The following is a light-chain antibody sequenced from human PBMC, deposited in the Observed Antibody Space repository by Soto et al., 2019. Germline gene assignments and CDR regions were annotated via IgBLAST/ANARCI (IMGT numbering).Light chain of an antibody. Sequence: EIVLTQSPATLSLSPGERATLSCRASQSVSSYLAWYQQKPGQAPRLLIYDASNRATGIPARFRGSGSGTDFTLTISSLEPEDVATYYCQKYNSASWTFGQGTKVDIK. V-gene: IGKV3-11*01. CDR3: QKYNSASWT. CDR2: DAS. J-gene: IGKJ1*01. CDR1: QSVSSY.